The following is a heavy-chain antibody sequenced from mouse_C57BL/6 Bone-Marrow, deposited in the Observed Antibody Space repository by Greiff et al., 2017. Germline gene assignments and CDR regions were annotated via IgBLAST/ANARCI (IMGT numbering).Heavy chain of an antibody. J-gene: IGHJ4*01. V-gene: IGHV14-4*01. CDR2: IDPENGDT. CDR1: GFNIKDDY. CDR3: TTRFMDY. Sequence: DVQLQESGAELVRPGASVKLSCTASGFNIKDDYMHWVKQRPEQGLEWIGWIDPENGDTEYASKFQGKAIITADTSSNTAYLQLSSLTSEDTAVYYCTTRFMDYWGQGTSVTVSS.